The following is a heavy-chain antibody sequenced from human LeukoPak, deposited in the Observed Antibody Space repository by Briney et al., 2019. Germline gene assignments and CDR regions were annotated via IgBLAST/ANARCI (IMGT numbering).Heavy chain of an antibody. CDR3: ARGGYYGSGNDFRFDP. Sequence: LETLSLTCTVSGGSISSSSYYWSWIRQPPGKGLEWIGYIYYSGSTNYKPSVKSRVTISVDTSKNQFSLKLSSVTAADTAVYYCARGGYYGSGNDFRFDPWGQGTLVTVSS. CDR2: IYYSGST. J-gene: IGHJ5*02. V-gene: IGHV4-61*01. CDR1: GGSISSSSYY. D-gene: IGHD3-10*01.